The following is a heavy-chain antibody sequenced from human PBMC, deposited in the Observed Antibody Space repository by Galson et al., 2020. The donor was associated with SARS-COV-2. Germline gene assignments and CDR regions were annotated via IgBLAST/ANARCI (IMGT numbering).Heavy chain of an antibody. D-gene: IGHD2-2*01. J-gene: IGHJ4*02. CDR3: AKDFCTSTSCFLFDN. Sequence: GGSLRLSCAASGFTFNSYGMHWVRQAPGKGLEWVATISYDKRYFADSVKGRFTISRDDSKNTVYLQMNILKSEDTAVYHCAKDFCTSTSCFLFDNWGPGTLVTVSS. CDR1: GFTFNSYG. V-gene: IGHV3-30*18. CDR2: ISYDKR.